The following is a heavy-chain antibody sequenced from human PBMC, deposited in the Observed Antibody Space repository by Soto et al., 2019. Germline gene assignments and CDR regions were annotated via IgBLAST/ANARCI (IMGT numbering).Heavy chain of an antibody. J-gene: IGHJ4*02. V-gene: IGHV3-23*01. CDR2: ISASGGST. CDR1: GFTFSSYA. Sequence: GGSLRLSCAPSGFTFSSYAMNWVRQAPGKGLEWVSGISASGGSTYNADSVKGRFTISRDNSRNTLYLQMGSLRAEDTAIYYCAKACGGTCYFPVYWGQGSLVTVSS. D-gene: IGHD2-15*01. CDR3: AKACGGTCYFPVY.